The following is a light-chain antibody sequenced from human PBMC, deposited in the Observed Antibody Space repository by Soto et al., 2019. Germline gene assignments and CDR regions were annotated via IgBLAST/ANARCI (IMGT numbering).Light chain of an antibody. J-gene: IGKJ2*01. CDR2: AAS. V-gene: IGKV1-12*01. Sequence: DTHMTQSPSSVSASVGDRVTITCRASQGITSWLVWYQQKPGKAPKLLIYAASSLQSGVPSRFSGSGSGTDFSLTISSLQPEDFATYYCQQTDSFPYTFGRGTKVDI. CDR3: QQTDSFPYT. CDR1: QGITSW.